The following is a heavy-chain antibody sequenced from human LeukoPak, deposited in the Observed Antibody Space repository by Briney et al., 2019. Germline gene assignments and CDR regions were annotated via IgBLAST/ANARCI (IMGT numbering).Heavy chain of an antibody. V-gene: IGHV3-7*01. Sequence: GGSLRLSCADSGFTFSSYWMSWGRPAPGKGLEMVANIKQDGSEKYYVDSVKGRFTISRDNAKNSLYLQMNSLRAEDTAVYYCARNQRRLDYWGQGTLVTVSS. CDR3: ARNQRRLDY. CDR1: GFTFSSYW. D-gene: IGHD1-14*01. CDR2: IKQDGSEK. J-gene: IGHJ4*02.